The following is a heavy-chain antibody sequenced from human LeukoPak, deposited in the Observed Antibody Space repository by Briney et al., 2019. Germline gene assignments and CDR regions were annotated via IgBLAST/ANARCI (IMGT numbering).Heavy chain of an antibody. CDR1: GYTFTSYY. CDR2: INPSGGNT. D-gene: IGHD5-18*01. Sequence: ASVKVSCKASGYTFTSYYMHWVRQAPGQGLEWMGIINPSGGNTNYAQKFQGRVTMTRDMSTSTVYMELSCLRSEDTAMYYCARALPHRRLMDTTMEQHWFDPWGQGTLVIVSS. CDR3: ARALPHRRLMDTTMEQHWFDP. V-gene: IGHV1-46*01. J-gene: IGHJ5*02.